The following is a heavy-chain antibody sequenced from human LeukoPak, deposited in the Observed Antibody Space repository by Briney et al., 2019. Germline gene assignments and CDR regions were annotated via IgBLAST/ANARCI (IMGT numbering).Heavy chain of an antibody. CDR1: GYTFTTNY. V-gene: IGHV1-46*01. CDR3: ARDQEGFDY. Sequence: VASVNVSCTASGYTFTTNYIHWVRQAAGQGLEWMGMIYPRDGSTSYAQKFQGRVTVTRDTSTSTVHMELSGLRSEDTAVYYCARDQEGFDYWGQGTLVTVSS. J-gene: IGHJ4*02. CDR2: IYPRDGST.